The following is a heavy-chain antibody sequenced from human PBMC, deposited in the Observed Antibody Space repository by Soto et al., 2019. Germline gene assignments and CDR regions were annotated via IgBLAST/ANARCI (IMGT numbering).Heavy chain of an antibody. Sequence: TGGSLRLSCAASGFPFSSYAMSWVRQATGRGLEWVSSISDSGGSTYYADSVKGRFTISRDNSKNTLYLQMNSLRDEDTAVYYCAKDSGRRVVAGATFDYWGQGTLVTVSS. J-gene: IGHJ4*02. V-gene: IGHV3-23*01. D-gene: IGHD2-2*01. CDR3: AKDSGRRVVAGATFDY. CDR2: ISDSGGST. CDR1: GFPFSSYA.